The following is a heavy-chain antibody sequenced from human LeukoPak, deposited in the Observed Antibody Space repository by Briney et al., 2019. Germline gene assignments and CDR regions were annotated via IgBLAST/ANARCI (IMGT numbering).Heavy chain of an antibody. J-gene: IGHJ3*02. D-gene: IGHD3-10*01. CDR2: IYYSGST. Sequence: PSETLSLTCTVSGGSISSGDYYWSWIRQPPGKGLEWIGYIYYSGSTYYNPSLKSRVTISVDTSKNQFSLKLSSVTAADTAVYYCAREDTMVRGVIHAFDIWGQGTMVTVSS. V-gene: IGHV4-30-4*01. CDR1: GGSISSGDYY. CDR3: AREDTMVRGVIHAFDI.